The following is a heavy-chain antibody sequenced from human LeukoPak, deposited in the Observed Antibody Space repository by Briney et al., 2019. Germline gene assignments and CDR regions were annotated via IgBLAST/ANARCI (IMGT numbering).Heavy chain of an antibody. V-gene: IGHV1-46*01. Sequence: ASVKVSCKASGYTFTSYYMHWVRQAPGQGLEWMGIINPSGGTTSYAQKFQGRVTMTRDTSTSTVYMELSSLRSEDTAVYYCARDLRRVVPAAIQDGAYYYYYGMDVWGQGTTVTVSS. CDR2: INPSGGTT. CDR1: GYTFTSYY. CDR3: ARDLRRVVPAAIQDGAYYYYYGMDV. D-gene: IGHD2-2*02. J-gene: IGHJ6*02.